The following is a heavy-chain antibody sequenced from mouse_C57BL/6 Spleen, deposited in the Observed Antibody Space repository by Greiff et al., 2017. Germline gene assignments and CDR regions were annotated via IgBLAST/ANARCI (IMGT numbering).Heavy chain of an antibody. V-gene: IGHV1-64*01. CDR2: IHPNSGST. Sequence: QVQLQQPGAELVKPGASVKLSCKASGYTFTSYWMHWVKQRPGQGLEWIGMIHPNSGSTNYNEKFKSKATLTVDKSSSTAYMQLSSLTSEDSAVYYCAKDYGSSCGWYFDVWGTGTTVTVSS. CDR1: GYTFTSYW. D-gene: IGHD1-1*01. J-gene: IGHJ1*03. CDR3: AKDYGSSCGWYFDV.